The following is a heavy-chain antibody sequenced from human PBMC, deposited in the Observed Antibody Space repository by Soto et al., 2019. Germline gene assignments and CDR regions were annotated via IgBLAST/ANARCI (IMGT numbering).Heavy chain of an antibody. CDR1: GFTFSDRY. V-gene: IGHV3-72*01. J-gene: IGHJ4*02. CDR3: ARVSTVTTEHYDY. D-gene: IGHD4-17*01. Sequence: EVQLVESGGGLVQPGGSLRLSCAASGFTFSDRYRDWVRQAPGKGLEWVGRTRNKANSYTTEYAASVKGRFTISRDDSKNSLYLQMNSLKTEVTAVYYCARVSTVTTEHYDYWGQGTLVTVSS. CDR2: TRNKANSYTT.